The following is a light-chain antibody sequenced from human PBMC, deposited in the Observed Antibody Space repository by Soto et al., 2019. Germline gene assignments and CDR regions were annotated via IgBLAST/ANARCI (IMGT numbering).Light chain of an antibody. CDR2: AAS. CDR3: LQDYNYPPT. Sequence: ATQITQSPSSLSASVGDRVTITCRASQDIGNDLGWYQQKPGKAPNLLIYAASSLQSGVPSRFSGSGPGTDFTLTISSLQPEDCATYYCLQDYNYPPTFGPGTKVDIK. V-gene: IGKV1-6*01. CDR1: QDIGND. J-gene: IGKJ1*01.